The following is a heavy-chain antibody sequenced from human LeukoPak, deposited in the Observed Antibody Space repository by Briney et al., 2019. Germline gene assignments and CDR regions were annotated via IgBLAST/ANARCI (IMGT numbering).Heavy chain of an antibody. CDR3: ARDFGSEGYTSGWHAFDL. CDR2: ISSSGSII. D-gene: IGHD6-19*01. V-gene: IGHV3-48*03. CDR1: AFTFSSYE. J-gene: IGHJ2*01. Sequence: GGSLRLSCAASAFTFSSYEMNWVRQAPGKGLGWVSYISSSGSIIYYADSVKGRFTISRDNAKNSLYLQMDSLRTEDTAVYYCARDFGSEGYTSGWHAFDLWGRGTLVTVSS.